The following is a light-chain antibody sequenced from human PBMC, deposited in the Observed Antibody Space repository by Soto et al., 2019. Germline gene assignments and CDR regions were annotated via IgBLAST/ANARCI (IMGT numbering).Light chain of an antibody. Sequence: QSVLTQPPSVSAAPGQKVTISCSGSSSNIGNNYVSWYQQLPGTAPKLLIYDNNERPSGIPDRFSGSKSGTSATLGITGLQTGDEADYYCGTWDSSLSAGYVFGTGTKV. CDR1: SSNIGNNY. CDR2: DNN. J-gene: IGLJ1*01. CDR3: GTWDSSLSAGYV. V-gene: IGLV1-51*01.